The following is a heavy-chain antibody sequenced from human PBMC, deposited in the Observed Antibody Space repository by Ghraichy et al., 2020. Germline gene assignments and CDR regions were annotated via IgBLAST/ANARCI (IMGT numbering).Heavy chain of an antibody. J-gene: IGHJ5*02. CDR1: GFTFSSFA. Sequence: GGSLGLSCAASGFTFSSFAMTWFRQAPGKGLEWVSSISPSGDYIYYADSVKGRFTISRDNSKNTLYLQVNSLRAEDTAVYYCAKGASSTKGFDPWGQGTLVTVST. CDR3: AKGASSTKGFDP. V-gene: IGHV3-23*01. D-gene: IGHD2-2*01. CDR2: ISPSGDYI.